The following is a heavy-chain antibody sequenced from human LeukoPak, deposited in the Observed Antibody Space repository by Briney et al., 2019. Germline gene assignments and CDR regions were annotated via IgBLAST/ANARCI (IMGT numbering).Heavy chain of an antibody. CDR2: FDPEDGET. CDR3: ATYYYDSSGKGAFDI. CDR1: GYTLTELS. V-gene: IGHV1-24*01. J-gene: IGHJ3*02. D-gene: IGHD3-22*01. Sequence: ASVKVSCKVSGYTLTELSMHWVRQAPGKGLEWMGGFDPEDGETIYAQKFQGRVTMTGDTSTDTAYMELSSLRSEDTAVYYCATYYYDSSGKGAFDIWGQGTMVTVSS.